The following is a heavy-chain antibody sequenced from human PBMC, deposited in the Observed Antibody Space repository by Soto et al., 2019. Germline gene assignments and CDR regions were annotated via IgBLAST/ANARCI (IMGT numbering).Heavy chain of an antibody. Sequence: ASVKVSCKASGYTFSGYYMHWVRQAPGQGLEWMGWINPNSGGTKFAEKFQGRVTMTRDTSISTAYMELSRLRSDDTAVYYCARVPDDILIGYYIGGGFDSWGQGTLVTVSS. J-gene: IGHJ5*01. CDR1: GYTFSGYY. CDR3: ARVPDDILIGYYIGGGFDS. CDR2: INPNSGGT. D-gene: IGHD3-9*01. V-gene: IGHV1-2*02.